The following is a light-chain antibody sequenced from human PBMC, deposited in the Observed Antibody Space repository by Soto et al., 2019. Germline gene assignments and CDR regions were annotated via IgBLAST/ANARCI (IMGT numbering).Light chain of an antibody. CDR3: SSYTSSSTLAV. V-gene: IGLV2-14*03. J-gene: IGLJ7*01. CDR1: SSDVGGYNY. CDR2: DVS. Sequence: QSALTQPASVSGSPGQSITISCTGTSSDVGGYNYVSWYQRHPGKAPKLMIYDVSNRPSGVSNRFSGSKSGNTASLTISGLQAEDEADYYCSSYTSSSTLAVFGGGTQLTVL.